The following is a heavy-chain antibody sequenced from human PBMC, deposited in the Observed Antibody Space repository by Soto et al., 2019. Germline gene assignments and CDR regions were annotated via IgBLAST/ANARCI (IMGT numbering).Heavy chain of an antibody. CDR2: LTGRGATT. Sequence: EVQLLESGGGLVQPRGSLRLSCAASGFTFSNSAMNWVRQAPGKGQEWVSGLTGRGATTYYADSVKGRFTISRDNDKNTLFLQMNSLRSDDTAVYYCARGTIFGVVAGFLDVWGKGTTVTVSS. CDR1: GFTFSNSA. CDR3: ARGTIFGVVAGFLDV. D-gene: IGHD3-3*01. J-gene: IGHJ6*04. V-gene: IGHV3-23*01.